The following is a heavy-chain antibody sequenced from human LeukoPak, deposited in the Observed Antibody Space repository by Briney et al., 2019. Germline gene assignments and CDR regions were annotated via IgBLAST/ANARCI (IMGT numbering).Heavy chain of an antibody. CDR3: ARHERAMYYFDY. Sequence: SETLSLTCTVSGGSISSYYWSWIRQPPGKGLEWIGYIYYSGSTNYNPSLKSRVTISVDTSKNQFSLKLSSVTAADTAVYCCARHERAMYYFDYWGQGTLVTVSS. J-gene: IGHJ4*02. V-gene: IGHV4-59*08. D-gene: IGHD5-24*01. CDR1: GGSISSYY. CDR2: IYYSGST.